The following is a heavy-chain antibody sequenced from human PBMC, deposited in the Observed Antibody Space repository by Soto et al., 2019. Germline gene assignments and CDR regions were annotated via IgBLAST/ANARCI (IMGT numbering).Heavy chain of an antibody. Sequence: GASVKVSCKASGYTFTSYGISWVRQAPGQGLEWMGWISAYNGNTNYAQKLQGRVTMTTDTSTSTAYMELRSLRSDDTAVYYCARDLGKIVPTTLDYWGQGTLVTVSS. J-gene: IGHJ4*02. CDR2: ISAYNGNT. CDR3: ARDLGKIVPTTLDY. D-gene: IGHD5-12*01. V-gene: IGHV1-18*01. CDR1: GYTFTSYG.